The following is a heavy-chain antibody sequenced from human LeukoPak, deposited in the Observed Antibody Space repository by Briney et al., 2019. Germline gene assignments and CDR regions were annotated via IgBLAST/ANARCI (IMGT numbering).Heavy chain of an antibody. CDR1: GFTFISYS. J-gene: IGHJ4*02. V-gene: IGHV3-21*01. Sequence: GGSLRLSCAASGFTFISYSMNWVPQAPGKGLEWVSSISSSSSYRCYADAVKGRFTISRDNAKNSLYLQMNSLRAEDTAVYYCAREYLFYFDYWGQGTLVTVSS. CDR3: AREYLFYFDY. D-gene: IGHD2-2*01. CDR2: ISSSSSYR.